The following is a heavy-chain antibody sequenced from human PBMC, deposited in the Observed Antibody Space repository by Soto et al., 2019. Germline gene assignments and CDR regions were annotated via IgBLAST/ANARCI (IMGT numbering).Heavy chain of an antibody. D-gene: IGHD6-13*01. CDR1: GYTFTSYS. V-gene: IGHV1-18*01. CDR3: ARDFPAPAVAAAAHFDY. J-gene: IGHJ4*02. CDR2: INVYNGNT. Sequence: VASVKVSCKASGYTFTSYSISWVRQAPGQGLEWMGWINVYNGNTKYAQKFQGRVTMTTDTSTSTAYMELRSLRSDDTAVYYCARDFPAPAVAAAAHFDYWGQGTLVTVSS.